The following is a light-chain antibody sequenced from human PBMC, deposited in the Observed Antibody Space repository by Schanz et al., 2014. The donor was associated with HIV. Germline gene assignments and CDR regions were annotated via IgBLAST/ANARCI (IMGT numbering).Light chain of an antibody. CDR1: QTVSSNS. CDR2: SAS. Sequence: EIVLTQSPGTLSLSPGERATLSCRASQTVSSNSLGWYQQKRGQVPRLLIYSASRRANGIPDRFSGSGSGTDFTLTIIRLEPEDFAVYYCQQYGTSLITFGQGTRLEI. CDR3: QQYGTSLIT. J-gene: IGKJ5*01. V-gene: IGKV3-20*01.